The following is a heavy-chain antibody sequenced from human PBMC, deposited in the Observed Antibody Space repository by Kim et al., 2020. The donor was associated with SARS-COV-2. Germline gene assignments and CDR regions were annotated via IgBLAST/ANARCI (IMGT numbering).Heavy chain of an antibody. D-gene: IGHD3-22*01. J-gene: IGHJ3*02. CDR3: ATDHYYDSSGYLLGAFDI. Sequence: ASVKVSCKVSGYTLTELSMHWVRQAPGKGLEWMGGFDPEDGETIYAQKFQGRVTMTEDTSTDTAYMELSSLRSEDTAVYYCATDHYYDSSGYLLGAFDIWGQGTMVTVSS. CDR2: FDPEDGET. V-gene: IGHV1-24*01. CDR1: GYTLTELS.